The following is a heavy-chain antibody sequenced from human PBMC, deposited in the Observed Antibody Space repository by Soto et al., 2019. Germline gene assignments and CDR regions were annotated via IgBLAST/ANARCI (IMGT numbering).Heavy chain of an antibody. Sequence: SQTLSLTCAISGDSVSSNSAAWNWIRQSPSRGLEWLGRTYYRSKWYNDYAVSVKSRITINPDTSKNQFSLQLNSVTPEDTAVYYCAIGRFRIAVAGNDAFDIWGQGTMVTVSS. CDR1: GDSVSSNSAA. CDR2: TYYRSKWYN. V-gene: IGHV6-1*01. J-gene: IGHJ3*02. CDR3: AIGRFRIAVAGNDAFDI. D-gene: IGHD6-19*01.